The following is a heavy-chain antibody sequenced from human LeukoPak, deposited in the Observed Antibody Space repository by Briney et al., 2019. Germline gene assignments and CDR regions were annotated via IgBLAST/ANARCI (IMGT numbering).Heavy chain of an antibody. D-gene: IGHD3-3*01. J-gene: IGHJ3*02. CDR1: GGSISSGGYY. CDR2: IYYSGST. CDR3: ARAVINYDFWSGYPHAFDI. Sequence: SQTLSLTCTVSGGSISSGGYYWSWIRQHPGKGLEWIGYIYYSGSTYYNPSLKSRVTISVDTSKNQFSLKLSSVTAADTAVYYCARAVINYDFWSGYPHAFDIWGQGTMVTVSS. V-gene: IGHV4-31*03.